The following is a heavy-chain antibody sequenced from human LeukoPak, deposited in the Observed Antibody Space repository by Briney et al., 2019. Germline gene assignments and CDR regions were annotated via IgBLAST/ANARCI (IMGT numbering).Heavy chain of an antibody. CDR3: ARHLTLNTQMAAPDAFDV. J-gene: IGHJ3*01. Sequence: SETLSLTCTVSGGSISSYYWSWIRQPAGKGLEWIGRIYTSGSTNYNPSLKSRVTILLDTSKNQFSLKLSSVTAADTAVYCCARHLTLNTQMAAPDAFDVWGQGTMVTVSS. CDR2: IYTSGST. D-gene: IGHD2-8*01. CDR1: GGSISSYY. V-gene: IGHV4-4*07.